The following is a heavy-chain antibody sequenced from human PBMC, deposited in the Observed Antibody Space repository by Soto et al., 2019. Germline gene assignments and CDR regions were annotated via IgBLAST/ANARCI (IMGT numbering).Heavy chain of an antibody. CDR2: INPNSGGT. CDR1: GYTFTGYY. D-gene: IGHD2-21*02. J-gene: IGHJ6*04. V-gene: IGHV1-2*02. CDR3: ARCIVVVTATQGGDYYYGMDV. Sequence: GASVKVSCKASGYTFTGYYMHWVRQAPGQGLEWMGWINPNSGGTNYAQKFQGRVTMTRDTSISTAYMELSRLRSDDTAVYYCARCIVVVTATQGGDYYYGMDVWGKWTNVTVS.